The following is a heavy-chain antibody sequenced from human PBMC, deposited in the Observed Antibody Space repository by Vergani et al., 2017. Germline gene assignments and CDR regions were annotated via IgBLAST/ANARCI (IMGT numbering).Heavy chain of an antibody. CDR2: ISSSGSTI. D-gene: IGHD6-19*01. J-gene: IGHJ4*02. V-gene: IGHV3-48*03. CDR1: GFTVSSNY. CDR3: ARETWHAGYSSGWYDY. Sequence: EVQLVESGGGLVQPGGSLRLSCAASGFTVSSNYMNWVRQAPGKGLEWVSYISSSGSTIYYADSVKGRFTISRDNAKNSLYLQMNSLRAEDTAVYYCARETWHAGYSSGWYDYWGQGTLVTVSS.